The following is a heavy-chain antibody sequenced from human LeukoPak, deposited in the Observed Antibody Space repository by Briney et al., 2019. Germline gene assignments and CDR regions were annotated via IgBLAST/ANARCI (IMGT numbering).Heavy chain of an antibody. Sequence: YFMSWVRQAPGKGLEWIGYIYHSGSTYYNPSLKGRVTISVDRSKNQFSLKLSSVTAADTAVYYCARAVVTARTPPYYFDYWGQGTLVTVSS. J-gene: IGHJ4*02. CDR3: ARAVVTARTPPYYFDY. CDR2: IYHSGST. D-gene: IGHD2-21*02. V-gene: IGHV4-30-2*01. CDR1: YF.